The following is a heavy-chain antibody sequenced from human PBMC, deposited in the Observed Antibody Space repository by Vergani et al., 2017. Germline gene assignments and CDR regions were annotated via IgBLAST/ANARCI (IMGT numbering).Heavy chain of an antibody. D-gene: IGHD3-10*01. CDR1: GGSISSSNW. J-gene: IGHJ4*02. Sequence: QVQLQESGPGLVKPSGTLSLTCAVSGGSISSSNWWSWVRQPPGEVLEWIGEIYHRGSPNYNPSLKSRVTISVDKSKNQFSLKLSSVTAADTAVYYCARSAVVRGVTPASYFDYWGQGTLVTVSS. CDR2: IYHRGSP. V-gene: IGHV4-4*02. CDR3: ARSAVVRGVTPASYFDY.